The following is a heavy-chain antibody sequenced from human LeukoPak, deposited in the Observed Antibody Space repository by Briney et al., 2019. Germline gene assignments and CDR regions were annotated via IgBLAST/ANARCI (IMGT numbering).Heavy chain of an antibody. V-gene: IGHV3-21*01. Sequence: GGSLRLSCAASRFTFSSYSMNWVRQAPGKGLEWVSSISSSGSYIYYADSVKGRFTISRDNAKNTLYLQMNSLRAEDTAVYYCARGDFDWLLEYYFDYWGQGTLVTVSS. CDR1: RFTFSSYS. CDR3: ARGDFDWLLEYYFDY. CDR2: ISSSGSYI. J-gene: IGHJ4*02. D-gene: IGHD3-9*01.